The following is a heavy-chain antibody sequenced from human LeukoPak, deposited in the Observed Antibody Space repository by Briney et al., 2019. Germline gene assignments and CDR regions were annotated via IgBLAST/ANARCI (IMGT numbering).Heavy chain of an antibody. CDR2: VNPGDSDI. V-gene: IGHV5-51*01. CDR3: ARRTIPDEDNWFDP. J-gene: IGHJ5*02. D-gene: IGHD1-14*01. Sequence: GESLKISCKSSGYSFTNYRIGWVRQMPGKGLEWMGIVNPGDSDIRYSPSFEGQVIISADKSISTAYLQWSSLKASDTAMYYCARRTIPDEDNWFDPWGQGTLVTVSS. CDR1: GYSFTNYR.